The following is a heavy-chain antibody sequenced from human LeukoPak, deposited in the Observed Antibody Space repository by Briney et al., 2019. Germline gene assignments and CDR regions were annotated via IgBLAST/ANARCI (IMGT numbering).Heavy chain of an antibody. D-gene: IGHD3-10*01. Sequence: PGRSLRLSCAASGFTFSSYAMHWVRQAPGKGLEWVAVISCDGSNKYYADSVKGRFTISRDNSKNTLYLQMNSLRAEDTAVYYCARGGTVFYYGSGIGGLMDVWGQGTTVTVSS. CDR1: GFTFSSYA. V-gene: IGHV3-30-3*01. J-gene: IGHJ6*02. CDR2: ISCDGSNK. CDR3: ARGGTVFYYGSGIGGLMDV.